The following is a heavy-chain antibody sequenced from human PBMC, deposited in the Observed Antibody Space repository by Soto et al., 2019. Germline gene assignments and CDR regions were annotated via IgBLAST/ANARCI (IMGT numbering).Heavy chain of an antibody. CDR2: ISAYNGNT. J-gene: IGHJ3*02. Sequence: GASVKVSFKASGYTFTSYGISWVRQAPGQGLEWMGWISAYNGNTNYAQKLQGRVTMTTDTSTSTAYMELRSLRSDDTAVYYCARDHDSGSYYVPAFDIWGQGTMVTVSS. CDR1: GYTFTSYG. V-gene: IGHV1-18*01. D-gene: IGHD1-26*01. CDR3: ARDHDSGSYYVPAFDI.